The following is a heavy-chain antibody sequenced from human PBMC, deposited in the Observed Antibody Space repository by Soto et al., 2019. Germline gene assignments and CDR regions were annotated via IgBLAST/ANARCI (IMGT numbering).Heavy chain of an antibody. Sequence: GASVKVSCRASGYTFTGYYMHWVRQAPGQGLEWMGWINPNSGGTNYAQKFQGRVTMTRDKSISTAYMELSRLRSDDTAVYYCAKTDYYDSYRGPFDDWGQGTLDTVSS. D-gene: IGHD3-22*01. CDR2: INPNSGGT. V-gene: IGHV1-2*02. CDR3: AKTDYYDSYRGPFDD. CDR1: GYTFTGYY. J-gene: IGHJ4*02.